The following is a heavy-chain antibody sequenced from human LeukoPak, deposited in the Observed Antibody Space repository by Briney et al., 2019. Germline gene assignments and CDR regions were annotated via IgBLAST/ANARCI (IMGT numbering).Heavy chain of an antibody. J-gene: IGHJ5*02. CDR1: GFTFSSYA. CDR3: AKSTPTIFGVVIPINWFDP. V-gene: IGHV3-23*01. Sequence: GGSLRLSCAASGFTFSSYAMSWVRQAPGKGLEWVSVISGRGGSTYYADSVKGRFTISRDNSKNMLYLQMNSLRAEDTAAYYCAKSTPTIFGVVIPINWFDPWGQGTLVTVSS. CDR2: ISGRGGST. D-gene: IGHD3-3*01.